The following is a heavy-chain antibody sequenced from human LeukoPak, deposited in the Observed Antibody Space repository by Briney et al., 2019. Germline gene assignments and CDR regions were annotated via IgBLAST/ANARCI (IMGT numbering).Heavy chain of an antibody. Sequence: SGPALVKPTQTLTLTCTFSGFSLSTGGMRVNWIRQPPGKALEWLARIDWDDDKLYSTSLKTRLTISKDASKNQVVLTMTNMDPVDTATYYCARTSPETYSGSSPFDYWGQGTLVTVSS. CDR2: IDWDDDK. CDR3: ARTSPETYSGSSPFDY. J-gene: IGHJ4*02. V-gene: IGHV2-70*04. D-gene: IGHD1-26*01. CDR1: GFSLSTGGMR.